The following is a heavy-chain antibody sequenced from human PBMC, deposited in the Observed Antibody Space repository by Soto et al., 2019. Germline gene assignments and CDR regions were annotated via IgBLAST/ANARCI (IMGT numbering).Heavy chain of an antibody. CDR3: VGGQYYFDY. Sequence: QVQLVESGGGVVQPGRSLRLSCAASGFPCTTYGMHWVREGPSKGLEWVAVISYDGSNKYYADSVKGRFTISRDNSKNTLYLQMNSLRPEYTALYYCVGGQYYFDYLGQGTLVTVSS. CDR1: GFPCTTYG. V-gene: IGHV3-30*03. D-gene: IGHD3-10*01. CDR2: ISYDGSNK. J-gene: IGHJ4*02.